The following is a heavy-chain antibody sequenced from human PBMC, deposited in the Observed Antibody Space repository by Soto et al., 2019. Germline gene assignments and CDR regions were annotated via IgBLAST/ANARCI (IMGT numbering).Heavy chain of an antibody. D-gene: IGHD1-1*01. J-gene: IGHJ4*02. V-gene: IGHV4-31*03. Sequence: SETLSLTCTVSGGSISSGDYYWSWIRQHPGKGLEWIGYIYYSGSTYYNPSLKSRVTISVDTSKNQFSLKLSSVTAADTAVYYCARWPQLKPRFDYWGQGTLVTVS. CDR1: GGSISSGDYY. CDR3: ARWPQLKPRFDY. CDR2: IYYSGST.